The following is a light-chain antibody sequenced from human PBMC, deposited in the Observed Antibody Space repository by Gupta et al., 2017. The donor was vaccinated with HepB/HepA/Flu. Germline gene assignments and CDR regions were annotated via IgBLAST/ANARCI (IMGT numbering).Light chain of an antibody. CDR2: TAS. CDR1: QSISSY. J-gene: IGKJ1*01. CDR3: QQSYITPWT. V-gene: IGKV1-39*01. Sequence: DIQMTQSPSSLSASVGDRVTITCRASQSISSYLNWYQQKPGKAPKLLIHTASNLQSGVPSRFSGSGSGTDFTLTISSLQPEDFATYYCQQSYITPWTFGQGTKVEIK.